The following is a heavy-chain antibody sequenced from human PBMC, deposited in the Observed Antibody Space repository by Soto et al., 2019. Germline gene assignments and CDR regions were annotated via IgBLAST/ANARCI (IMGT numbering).Heavy chain of an antibody. V-gene: IGHV4-39*01. CDR2: IYYSGST. CDR3: ATQEVVASYGYTFAP. CDR1: GGSITSSSYY. Sequence: QLHLRESGPGLVKPSETLSLTCTVSGGSITSSSYYWGWIRQPPGKGLEWIGSIYYSGSTYYNPSLQPRITTSVATSKTQSSLKPSSVTAADTAVYYCATQEVVASYGYTFAPGGQGTLVTVSS. D-gene: IGHD1-26*01. J-gene: IGHJ5*02.